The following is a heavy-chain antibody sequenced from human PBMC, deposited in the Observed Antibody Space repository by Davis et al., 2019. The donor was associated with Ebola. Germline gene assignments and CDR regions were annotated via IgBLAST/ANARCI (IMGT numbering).Heavy chain of an antibody. J-gene: IGHJ3*02. Sequence: PGGSLRLSCVGSEFTFRSYWFHWVRQAPGKGLEWVSRIDTDGSTTNYADSVRGRFTISRDNAKNTLFLQMNSLRADDTAVYYCARGQEMATILRVHDVFGIWGQGTMVTVSS. D-gene: IGHD5-24*01. CDR1: EFTFRSYW. CDR2: IDTDGSTT. CDR3: ARGQEMATILRVHDVFGI. V-gene: IGHV3-74*01.